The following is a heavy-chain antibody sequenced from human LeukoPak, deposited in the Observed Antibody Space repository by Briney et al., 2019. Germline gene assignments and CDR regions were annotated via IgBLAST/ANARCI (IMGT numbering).Heavy chain of an antibody. D-gene: IGHD3-16*01. CDR1: GASISNYY. CDR3: ARDDYGVFDAFDV. J-gene: IGHJ3*01. CDR2: ISFSGST. Sequence: SETLSLTCTVSGASISNYYWSWIRQTPGKKLEWIAYISFSGSTNYNPSLKSRVTTSLDRSKNQFSLHLTSVTAADTAVYFCARDDYGVFDAFDVWGQGTVVTVSS. V-gene: IGHV4-59*08.